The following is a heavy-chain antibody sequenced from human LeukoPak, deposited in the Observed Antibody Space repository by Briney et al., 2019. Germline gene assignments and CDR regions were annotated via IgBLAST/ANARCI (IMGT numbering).Heavy chain of an antibody. J-gene: IGHJ5*02. V-gene: IGHV1-2*02. Sequence: GASVKVSCKASGYTFTGYYMHWVRQAPGQGLERMGWINPNSGGTNYAQKFQGRVTMTRDTSISAAYMELSRLRSDDTAVYYCARAGITMVRGVYRNWFDPWGQGTLVTVSS. CDR1: GYTFTGYY. CDR3: ARAGITMVRGVYRNWFDP. CDR2: INPNSGGT. D-gene: IGHD3-10*01.